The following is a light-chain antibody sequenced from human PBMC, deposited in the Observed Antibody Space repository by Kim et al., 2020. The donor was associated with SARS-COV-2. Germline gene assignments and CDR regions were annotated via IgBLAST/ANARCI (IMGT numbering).Light chain of an antibody. CDR1: QSVLDTSNNKDS. J-gene: IGKJ1*01. CDR2: WAS. CDR3: QQYSNTRWT. Sequence: ATINCKSSQSVLDTSNNKDSLAWYQQKPGQPPKLLIFWASTRKSGVPDRFTGSGSGTDFTLTISSLQAEDVAVYYCQQYSNTRWTFGQGTKVEIK. V-gene: IGKV4-1*01.